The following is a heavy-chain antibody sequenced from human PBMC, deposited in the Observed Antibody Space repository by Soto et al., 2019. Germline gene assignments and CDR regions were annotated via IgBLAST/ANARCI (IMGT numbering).Heavy chain of an antibody. Sequence: EVQLVESGGGLVQPGGSLRLSCAASGFTFSSYEMNWVRQAPGKGLEWVSYISSSGSTIYYADSVKGRFTISRDNAKNSLYLQMNSLRAEDTAVYYCARWLRLGGYYYYGMDVWGQGTTVTVSS. CDR1: GFTFSSYE. J-gene: IGHJ6*02. CDR2: ISSSGSTI. D-gene: IGHD5-12*01. CDR3: ARWLRLGGYYYYGMDV. V-gene: IGHV3-48*03.